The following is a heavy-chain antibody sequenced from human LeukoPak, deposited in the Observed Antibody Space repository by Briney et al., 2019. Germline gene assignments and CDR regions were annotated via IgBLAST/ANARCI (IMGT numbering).Heavy chain of an antibody. J-gene: IGHJ4*02. CDR3: ARGESDYYDSSGYWQY. Sequence: SETLSLTCTVSGGSISSSSYYWGWLRQPPGKGLEWIGSIYYSGSTYYNPSLKSRVTISVDTSKNQFSLKLSSVTAADTAVYYCARGESDYYDSSGYWQYWGQGTLVTVSS. CDR1: GGSISSSSYY. D-gene: IGHD3-22*01. V-gene: IGHV4-39*07. CDR2: IYYSGST.